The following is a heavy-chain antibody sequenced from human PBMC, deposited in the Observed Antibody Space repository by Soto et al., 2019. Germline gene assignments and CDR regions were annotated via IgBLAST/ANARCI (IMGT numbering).Heavy chain of an antibody. CDR1: GGSISRYY. CDR2: IYYSGST. D-gene: IGHD3-16*01. V-gene: IGHV4-59*01. Sequence: PSEPLSLTRTVSGGSISRYYWSWIRQPPGKGLEWIGYIYYSGSTNYNPSLKSRVTISVDTSKNQFSLTLSSVTAADTAVYYCARVWGVRSLYFDYRAQRTPVTVSS. CDR3: ARVWGVRSLYFDY. J-gene: IGHJ4*02.